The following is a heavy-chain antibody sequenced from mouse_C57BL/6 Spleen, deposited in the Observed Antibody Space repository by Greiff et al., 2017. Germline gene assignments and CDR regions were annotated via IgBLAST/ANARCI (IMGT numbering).Heavy chain of an antibody. J-gene: IGHJ2*01. Sequence: QVQLQQPGAELVKPGASVKLSCKASGYTFTSYWMQWVKQRPGQGLEWIGEIDPSDSYTNYNQKFKGKATLTVDTSSSTAYMQLSSLTSEDSAVYYCAREGVARGYWGQGTTLTVSS. CDR2: IDPSDSYT. CDR1: GYTFTSYW. V-gene: IGHV1-50*01. D-gene: IGHD1-1*02. CDR3: AREGVARGY.